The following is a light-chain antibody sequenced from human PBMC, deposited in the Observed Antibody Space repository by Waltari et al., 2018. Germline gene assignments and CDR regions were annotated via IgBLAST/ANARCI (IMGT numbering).Light chain of an antibody. Sequence: DIQMTQSPSTLSASVGDRVTITCRASQSISNWLAWYQQNPGKAPKLLIYEASSLESGVPSRCSGSGSGTELTLTISSLLPDDWETDYCQEYNSYSDVTFGGGTKVEIK. V-gene: IGKV1-5*03. CDR2: EAS. CDR1: QSISNW. J-gene: IGKJ4*01. CDR3: QEYNSYSDVT.